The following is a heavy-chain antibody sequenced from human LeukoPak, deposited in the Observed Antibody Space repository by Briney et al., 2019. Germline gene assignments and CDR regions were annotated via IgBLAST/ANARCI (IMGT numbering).Heavy chain of an antibody. CDR1: GYTFTGYY. V-gene: IGHV1-2*06. Sequence: ASVKVSCKASGYTFTGYYMHWVRQAPGQGLEWMGRINPNSGGTNYEKKCQGRVTMTRDTSISTLDMELSRLRADDTAVYYCARDDIVGATSHYNWFDPWGQGTLVTVSS. CDR3: ARDDIVGATSHYNWFDP. D-gene: IGHD1-26*01. CDR2: INPNSGGT. J-gene: IGHJ5*02.